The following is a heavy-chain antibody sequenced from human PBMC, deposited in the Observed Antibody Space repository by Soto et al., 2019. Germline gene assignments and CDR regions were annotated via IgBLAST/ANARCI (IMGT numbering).Heavy chain of an antibody. CDR2: TYYRSKGFN. Sequence: SQPVSLTCASSGGRVSRNSAAWTWIWQSRSRFLEWLVRTYYRSKGFNNYALSVKSRITINPDTSKNQFSLQLNSVTPEDTAVYYCARGDQGFDYWGQGSLVTVSS. V-gene: IGHV6-1*01. J-gene: IGHJ4*02. D-gene: IGHD3-16*01. CDR1: GGRVSRNSAA. CDR3: ARGDQGFDY.